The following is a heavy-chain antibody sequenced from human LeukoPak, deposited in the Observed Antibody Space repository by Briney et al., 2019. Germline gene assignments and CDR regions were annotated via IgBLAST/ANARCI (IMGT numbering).Heavy chain of an antibody. Sequence: SETLSLTCAVYGGSFSGYSWSWIRQPPGKGLEWIGEINHSGSTNYNPSLKSRVTISVDTSKNQFSLKLSSVTAADTAVYYCARGCDYYDSSGYHYYYYYGMDVWGQGTTVTVSS. V-gene: IGHV4-34*01. J-gene: IGHJ6*02. CDR2: INHSGST. CDR3: ARGCDYYDSSGYHYYYYYGMDV. CDR1: GGSFSGYS. D-gene: IGHD3-22*01.